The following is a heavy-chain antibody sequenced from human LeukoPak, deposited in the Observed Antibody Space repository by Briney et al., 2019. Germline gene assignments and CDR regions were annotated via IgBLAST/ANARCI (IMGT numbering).Heavy chain of an antibody. J-gene: IGHJ6*02. CDR2: IYYSGST. Sequence: SETLSLTCTVSGGSISSSSFYWGWIRQPPGKGLEWIGSIYYSGSTYYNPSLKSRVTISVDTSKNQFSLKLSSVTAADTAVYYCARLGRGIAVALDYYYGMDVWGQGTTVTVSS. CDR1: GGSISSSSFY. V-gene: IGHV4-39*01. D-gene: IGHD6-19*01. CDR3: ARLGRGIAVALDYYYGMDV.